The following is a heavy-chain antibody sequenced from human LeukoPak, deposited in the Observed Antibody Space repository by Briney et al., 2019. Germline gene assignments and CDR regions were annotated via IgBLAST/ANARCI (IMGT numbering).Heavy chain of an antibody. J-gene: IGHJ5*02. Sequence: PEGSLRLSCAASGFTFSSYSMNWVRQAPGKGLEWVSYISSSSSTIYYADSVKGRLTISRDKAKNSLYLQMNSLRAEDTAVYYCAKDKRDYGESEPWGQGTLVTVSS. CDR2: ISSSSSTI. D-gene: IGHD4-17*01. CDR3: AKDKRDYGESEP. V-gene: IGHV3-48*01. CDR1: GFTFSSYS.